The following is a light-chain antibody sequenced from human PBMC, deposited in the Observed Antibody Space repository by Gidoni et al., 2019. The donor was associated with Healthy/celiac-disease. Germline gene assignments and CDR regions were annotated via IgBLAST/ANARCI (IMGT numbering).Light chain of an antibody. CDR2: WAS. V-gene: IGKV4-1*01. CDR1: QSVLYSSNNKNY. J-gene: IGKJ2*01. CDR3: QQYYSTPYT. Sequence: DIVMTQSPDSLAVSLGERATINGKSSQSVLYSSNNKNYLAWYQQKPGQPPKLLISWASTRESGVPDRFSGSGSGTDFTLTISSLQAEDVAVYYCQQYYSTPYTFGQGTKLEIK.